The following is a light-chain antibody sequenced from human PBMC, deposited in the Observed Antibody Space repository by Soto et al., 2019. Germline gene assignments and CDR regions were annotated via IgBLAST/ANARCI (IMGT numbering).Light chain of an antibody. V-gene: IGLV2-14*01. J-gene: IGLJ1*01. CDR1: SSDVGGYNH. Sequence: QSALTQPASVSGSPGQSITISCTGTSSDVGGYNHVSWYQQHPGKAPKLIIYEVSNRASGVSNRFSGSKSGNTASLTISGLQAEDEADYYCNSYTSKSTGVFGTGTKLTVL. CDR2: EVS. CDR3: NSYTSKSTGV.